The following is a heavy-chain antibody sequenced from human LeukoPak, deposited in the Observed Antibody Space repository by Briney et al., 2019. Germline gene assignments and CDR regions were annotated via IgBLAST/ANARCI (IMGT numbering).Heavy chain of an antibody. V-gene: IGHV4-4*07. Sequence: SETLSLTCTVSGASITDYYWAWIRQPAGRELEWVGRIYTTETPDYNPSLKSRITISADTSRNQFSLKLTSATAADTAVYYCVREDYYYGLDVWGQGTTVTVSS. CDR2: IYTTETP. J-gene: IGHJ6*02. CDR1: GASITDYY. CDR3: VREDYYYGLDV.